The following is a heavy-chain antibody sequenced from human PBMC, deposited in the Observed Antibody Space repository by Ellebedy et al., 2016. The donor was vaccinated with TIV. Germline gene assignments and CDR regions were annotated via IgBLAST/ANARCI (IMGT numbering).Heavy chain of an antibody. Sequence: GGSLRLSXAASGFSFINAGMKWVRQAPGKGLEWVGQIKSKTAGGTTDYGAPVKGRFVISRDDSKSLLFLEMNSLRTEDTAVYYCATDPISGLTPLGDAYHYGLAVWGQGSAVTVSS. CDR3: ATDPISGLTPLGDAYHYGLAV. CDR1: GFSFINAG. J-gene: IGHJ6*02. V-gene: IGHV3-15*07. CDR2: IKSKTAGGTT. D-gene: IGHD3-10*01.